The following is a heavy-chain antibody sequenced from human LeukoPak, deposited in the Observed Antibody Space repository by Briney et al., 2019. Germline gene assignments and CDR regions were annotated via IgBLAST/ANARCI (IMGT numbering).Heavy chain of an antibody. CDR1: GFTFSSYG. CDR3: AREYYYDSSEVDAFDI. D-gene: IGHD3-22*01. Sequence: GRSLRLSCAASGFTFSSYGTHWVRQAPGKGLEWVAVIWYDGSNKYYADSVKGRFTISRDNSKNTLYLQMNSLRAEDTAVYYCAREYYYDSSEVDAFDIWGQGTMVTVSS. CDR2: IWYDGSNK. J-gene: IGHJ3*02. V-gene: IGHV3-33*01.